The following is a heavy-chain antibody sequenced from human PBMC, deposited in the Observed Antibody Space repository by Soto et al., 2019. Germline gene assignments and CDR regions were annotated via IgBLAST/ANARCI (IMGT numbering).Heavy chain of an antibody. J-gene: IGHJ4*02. Sequence: GGSLRLSCAASGFTFSSYWMSWVRQAPGKGLEWVANIKQDGSEKYYVDSVKGRFTISRDNAKNSLYLQMNSLRAEDTAVYYCARIGFLEWLFTGYFDYWGQGTLVTVSS. V-gene: IGHV3-7*01. CDR2: IKQDGSEK. CDR1: GFTFSSYW. CDR3: ARIGFLEWLFTGYFDY. D-gene: IGHD3-3*01.